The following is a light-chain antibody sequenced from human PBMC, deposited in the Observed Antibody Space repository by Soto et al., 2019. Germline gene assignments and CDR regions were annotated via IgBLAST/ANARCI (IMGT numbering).Light chain of an antibody. Sequence: IPMTQSPSSLSASVGDRVTLTCRTSRAINNYVNWYQHHPGRVPTLLISSASILQAGVPSRFSAGGSGTHFALTISNLQPEDVATYYWQQSYSTPPNFGQGTKLEI. CDR1: RAINNY. CDR3: QQSYSTPPN. CDR2: SAS. J-gene: IGKJ2*01. V-gene: IGKV1-39*01.